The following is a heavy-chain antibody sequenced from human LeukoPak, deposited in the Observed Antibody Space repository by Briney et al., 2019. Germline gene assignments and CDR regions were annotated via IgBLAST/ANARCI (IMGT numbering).Heavy chain of an antibody. J-gene: IGHJ6*02. D-gene: IGHD3-9*01. CDR1: GGSISNYY. CDR3: ARASTYYDILTGYRYYYYGMDV. CDR2: IYYSGST. V-gene: IGHV4-59*01. Sequence: SETLSLTCTVSGGSISNYYWSWIRQPPGKGLEWIGYIYYSGSTNYNPSPKSRVTISLDTSKTQFSLRLSSVTAADTAVYYCARASTYYDILTGYRYYYYGMDVWGQGTTVTVSS.